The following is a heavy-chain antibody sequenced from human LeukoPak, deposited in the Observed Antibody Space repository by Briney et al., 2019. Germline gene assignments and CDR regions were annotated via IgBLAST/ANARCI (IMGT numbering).Heavy chain of an antibody. CDR2: MTGPADTT. CDR3: AKGAEIDH. V-gene: IGHV3-23*01. CDR1: GFNFNNFS. Sequence: AGGSLRLSCAASGFNFNNFSMSWVRQAPGKGPEWLSAMTGPADTTYYAESVKGRFTISRDYSKSMVYLQMTSLRVEDTAIYYCAKGAEIDHWGQGTLVTVSS. J-gene: IGHJ4*02.